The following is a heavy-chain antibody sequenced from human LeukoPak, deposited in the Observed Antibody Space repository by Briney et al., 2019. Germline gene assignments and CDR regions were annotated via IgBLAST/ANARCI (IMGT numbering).Heavy chain of an antibody. CDR2: IYHSGST. J-gene: IGHJ4*02. CDR3: ARGRKPLRFLEWSYYFDY. V-gene: IGHV4-59*12. D-gene: IGHD3-3*01. Sequence: SETLSLTCTVSGGSISSYYWSWIRQPPWKGLEWIGYIYHSGSTYYNPSLKSRVTISVDRSKNQFSLKLSSVTAADTAVYYCARGRKPLRFLEWSYYFDYWGQGTLVTVSS. CDR1: GGSISSYY.